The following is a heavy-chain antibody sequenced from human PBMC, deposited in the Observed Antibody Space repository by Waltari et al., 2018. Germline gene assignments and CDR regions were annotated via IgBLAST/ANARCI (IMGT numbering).Heavy chain of an antibody. CDR3: TREPSPDSGGYFYYYMDV. V-gene: IGHV3-74*01. Sequence: EVQLVESGGGLVQPGGSLRLSFAASGFTFSSYWMPWVRQAPGKGLVWVSRINRDGSSTIYADSVKGRFTISRDNSNNRLYLQMNSLRAEDTAVYYCTREPSPDSGGYFYYYMDVWGKGTTVTVSS. D-gene: IGHD3-22*01. CDR2: INRDGSST. CDR1: GFTFSSYW. J-gene: IGHJ6*03.